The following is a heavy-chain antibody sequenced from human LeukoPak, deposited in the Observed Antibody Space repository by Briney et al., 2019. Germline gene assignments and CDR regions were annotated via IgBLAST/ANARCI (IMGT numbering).Heavy chain of an antibody. D-gene: IGHD6-13*01. J-gene: IGHJ4*02. CDR3: AKDDGRSSSWDFDY. CDR1: GFTFSTDA. Sequence: GGSLRLSCAASGFTFSTDAMCWVRQAPGEGLEWVSTVSGSGASTYYADSVKGRFTISRDNSKNTLYLQMNSLRAEDTAVYYCAKDDGRSSSWDFDYWGQGTLVAVSS. CDR2: VSGSGAST. V-gene: IGHV3-23*01.